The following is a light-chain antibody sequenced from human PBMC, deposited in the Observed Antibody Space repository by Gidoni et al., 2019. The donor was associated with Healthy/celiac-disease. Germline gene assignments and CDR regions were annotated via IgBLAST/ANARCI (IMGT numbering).Light chain of an antibody. CDR2: GAS. CDR3: QQYGSSRWT. CDR1: QSVSSSD. J-gene: IGKJ1*01. V-gene: IGKV3-20*01. Sequence: EIVLTQSPGTLSLSPGERATLSCRASQSVSSSDLAWYQQKPGQAPRLLSYGASRRATGLPDRCSGSGSGTDFTLTISRLEPEDFAVYYCQQYGSSRWTFGQGTKVEIK.